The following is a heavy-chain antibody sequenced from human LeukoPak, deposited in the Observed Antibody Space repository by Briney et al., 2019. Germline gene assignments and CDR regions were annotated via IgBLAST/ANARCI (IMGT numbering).Heavy chain of an antibody. V-gene: IGHV3-23*01. CDR1: GFTFTSYA. D-gene: IGHD2-15*01. Sequence: PGGSLRLSCAASGFTFTSYAMSWVRQAPGKGLEWVSAITGSGDTTYYAASVKGRFTISRDNSKNTLYLQMSSLRAEDTAVYYCAKEDVSRLPVDYWGQGTLVTVSS. CDR3: AKEDVSRLPVDY. J-gene: IGHJ4*02. CDR2: ITGSGDTT.